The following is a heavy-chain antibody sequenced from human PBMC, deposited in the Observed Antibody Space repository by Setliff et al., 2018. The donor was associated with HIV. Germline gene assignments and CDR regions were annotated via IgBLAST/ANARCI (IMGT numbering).Heavy chain of an antibody. CDR2: ISYRGKT. Sequence: SETLSLTCTVSGGSITSSDYYWAWIRQTPGKGLEWIGSISYRGKTFRTPSLRSRLTISADTSKNLLSLSLNSVTAADAAVYYCARQMTHGGGSMVDYWGPGTLVTVSS. D-gene: IGHD2-15*01. V-gene: IGHV4-39*01. CDR1: GGSITSSDYY. CDR3: ARQMTHGGGSMVDY. J-gene: IGHJ4*02.